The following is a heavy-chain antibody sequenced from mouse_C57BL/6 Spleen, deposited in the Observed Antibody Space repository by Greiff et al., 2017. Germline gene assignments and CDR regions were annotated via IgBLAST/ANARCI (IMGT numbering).Heavy chain of an antibody. CDR2: INPNYGTT. CDR3: ARSRVYDYDGAWFAY. CDR1: GYSFTDYN. V-gene: IGHV1-39*01. Sequence: VQLQQSGPELVKPGASVKISCKASGYSFTDYNMNWVKQSNGKSLEWIGVINPNYGTTSYNQKFKGEATLTVDQSSSTAYMQLNSLTSEDSAVYYCARSRVYDYDGAWFAYWGQGTLVTVAA. J-gene: IGHJ3*01. D-gene: IGHD2-4*01.